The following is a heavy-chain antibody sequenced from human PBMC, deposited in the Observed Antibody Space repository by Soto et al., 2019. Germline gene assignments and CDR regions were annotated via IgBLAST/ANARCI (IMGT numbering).Heavy chain of an antibody. D-gene: IGHD3-22*01. Sequence: GSLRLSCSASGFTFSIYSMHWVRQAPGKGLEYVSSISTNGGSTHYADSVKGRFTISRDNSKNTQYLQMSSLRADDTAVYYCVKGEYYYDSSGYYPFDYWG. V-gene: IGHV3-64D*06. J-gene: IGHJ4*01. CDR3: VKGEYYYDSSGYYPFDY. CDR1: GFTFSIYS. CDR2: ISTNGGST.